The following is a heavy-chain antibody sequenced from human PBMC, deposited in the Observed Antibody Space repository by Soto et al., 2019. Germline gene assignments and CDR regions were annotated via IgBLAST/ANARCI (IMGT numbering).Heavy chain of an antibody. D-gene: IGHD3-3*01. CDR2: ISYDGSNK. V-gene: IGHV3-30-3*01. Sequence: QVQLVESGGGVVQPGRSLRLSCAASGFTFSSYAMHWDRQAPANGLEWVAVISYDGSNKYYAYSVKGRFTISRNNSKNTLDRLLSTMCAESTAVYYCGPIGYYDFWCGSFDIWSQGTMVTVSS. CDR1: GFTFSSYA. CDR3: GPIGYYDFWCGSFDI. J-gene: IGHJ3*02.